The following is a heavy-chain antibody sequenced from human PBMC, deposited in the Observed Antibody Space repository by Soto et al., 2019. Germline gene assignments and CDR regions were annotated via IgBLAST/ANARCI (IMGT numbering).Heavy chain of an antibody. CDR1: GGSISSYY. Sequence: SETLCLTCTVSGGSISSYYWSWIRQPPGKGLEWIGYMYNTGSTIYNPSLKSRVTISVDTSKNQFSLKLNSVTAADTAVYYCARDLWGYCGADCYPLDVWGQGTTVTVS. D-gene: IGHD2-21*02. J-gene: IGHJ6*02. V-gene: IGHV4-59*01. CDR2: MYNTGST. CDR3: ARDLWGYCGADCYPLDV.